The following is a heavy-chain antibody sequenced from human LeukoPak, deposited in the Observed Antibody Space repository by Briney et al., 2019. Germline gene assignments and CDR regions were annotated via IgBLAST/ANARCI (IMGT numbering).Heavy chain of an antibody. CDR3: ARDRELILSSYYYYYGMDV. CDR1: GYTFTSYA. CDR2: INTNTGNP. Sequence: ASVKVSCKPSGYTFTSYAMNWVRQAPGQGLEWMGWINTNTGNPTYAQGFTGRLVFSLDTSVSTAYLQISSLKAEDTAVYYCARDRELILSSYYYYYGMDVWGQGTTVTVSS. J-gene: IGHJ6*02. D-gene: IGHD1-26*01. V-gene: IGHV7-4-1*02.